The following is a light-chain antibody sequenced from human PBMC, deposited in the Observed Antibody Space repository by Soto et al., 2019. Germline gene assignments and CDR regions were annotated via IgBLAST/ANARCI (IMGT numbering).Light chain of an antibody. CDR2: DVA. CDR1: SSDIGPYNY. V-gene: IGLV2-11*01. CDR3: CSYAGSYTYV. J-gene: IGLJ1*01. Sequence: HSALTQPRSVSGSPGQSVTISCTGTSSDIGPYNYVSWYQQHPGKVPKLMIYDVARRPSGVPDRFSGSKSGNTASLTISGLQAGDEADYYCCSYAGSYTYVFGTGTKVTVL.